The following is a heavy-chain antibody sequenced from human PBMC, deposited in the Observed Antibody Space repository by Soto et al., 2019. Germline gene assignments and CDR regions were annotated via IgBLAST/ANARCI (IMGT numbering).Heavy chain of an antibody. CDR2: ISYDGSNK. CDR3: AKDGAVYGDSNYFDY. J-gene: IGHJ4*02. CDR1: GFTFSSYG. V-gene: IGHV3-30*18. D-gene: IGHD4-17*01. Sequence: QVQLVESGGGVVQPGRSLRLSSAASGFTFSSYGMHWVRQAPGKGLEWVAVISYDGSNKYYADSVKGRFTISRDNSKNTLYLQMNSLRAEDTAVYYCAKDGAVYGDSNYFDYWGQGTLVTVSS.